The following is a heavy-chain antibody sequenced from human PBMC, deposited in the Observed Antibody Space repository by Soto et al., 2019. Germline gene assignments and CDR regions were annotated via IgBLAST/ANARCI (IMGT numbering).Heavy chain of an antibody. Sequence: EMQLVESGGGLVLPGGSLRLSCVASGFTFSDYFMDWIRQAPGERPEWVARIRNKANSHTTEYAASAKGRFTISIDDSKNSLFLQLNSLPIEDMALYYCARWKSSFDLWAQVTLVTVSS. CDR3: ARWKSSFDL. CDR2: IRNKANSHTT. CDR1: GFTFSDYF. J-gene: IGHJ4*02. V-gene: IGHV3-72*01. D-gene: IGHD1-1*01.